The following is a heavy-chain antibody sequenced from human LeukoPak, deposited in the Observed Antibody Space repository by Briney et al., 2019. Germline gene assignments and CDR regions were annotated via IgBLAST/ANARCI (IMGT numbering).Heavy chain of an antibody. Sequence: SETLSLTCALSTVSGSSGNFWSWVRPPPGEGLECIGEVHKSGRTNYNASLKTRVTISIDASKNQLSLELTSVTAAETAVYYCARELLGAPTPGAYWGQGTRVTVSS. CDR1: TVSGSSGNF. J-gene: IGHJ4*02. V-gene: IGHV4-4*02. CDR2: VHKSGRT. D-gene: IGHD1-26*01. CDR3: ARELLGAPTPGAY.